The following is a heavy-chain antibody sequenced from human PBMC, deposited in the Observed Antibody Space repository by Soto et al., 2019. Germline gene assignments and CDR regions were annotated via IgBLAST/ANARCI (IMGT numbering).Heavy chain of an antibody. CDR3: ARALGVLPRIAAAGTSYYYYGMDV. J-gene: IGHJ6*02. CDR1: EYSFTSYW. D-gene: IGHD6-13*01. CDR2: IYPGDSDT. V-gene: IGHV5-51*01. Sequence: PGESLNISCKGSEYSFTSYWIGWVRQMPGKGLEWMGIIYPGDSDTRYSPSFQGQVTISADKSISTAYLQWSSLKASDTALYYCARALGVLPRIAAAGTSYYYYGMDVWGQGTTVTVSS.